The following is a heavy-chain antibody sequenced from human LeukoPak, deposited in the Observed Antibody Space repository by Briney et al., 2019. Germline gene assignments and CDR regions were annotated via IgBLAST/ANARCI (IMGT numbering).Heavy chain of an antibody. CDR1: GYSISSGYY. CDR2: IYHSGST. Sequence: SETLSLTCIVSGYSISSGYYWGWIRQPPGKGLEWIGSIYHSGSTYYNPSLKSRVTISVDTSKNQFSLKLSSVTAADTAVYYCARGDLGGYSYGPPFLWGQGTLVTVSS. J-gene: IGHJ4*02. D-gene: IGHD5-18*01. CDR3: ARGDLGGYSYGPPFL. V-gene: IGHV4-38-2*02.